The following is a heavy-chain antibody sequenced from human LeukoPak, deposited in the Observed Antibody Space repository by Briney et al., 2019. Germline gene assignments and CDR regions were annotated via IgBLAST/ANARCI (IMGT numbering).Heavy chain of an antibody. J-gene: IGHJ5*02. CDR3: ARDPIVEVATFNWFDP. D-gene: IGHD5-24*01. V-gene: IGHV1-2*02. CDR2: INPNSGGT. Sequence: ASVKVSCKASGYTFTGYCMHWVRQAPGQGLEWMGWINPNSGGTNYAQKFQGRVTMTRDTSISTAYMELSRLRSDDTAVYYCARDPIVEVATFNWFDPWGQGTLVTVSS. CDR1: GYTFTGYC.